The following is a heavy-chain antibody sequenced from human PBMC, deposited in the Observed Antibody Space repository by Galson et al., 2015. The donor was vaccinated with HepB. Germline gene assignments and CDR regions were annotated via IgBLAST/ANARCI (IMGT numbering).Heavy chain of an antibody. CDR2: ITSDSTYT. CDR3: VRGAMLRDFDY. D-gene: IGHD3-16*01. J-gene: IGHJ4*02. CDR1: GFTFSDYY. V-gene: IGHV3-11*06. Sequence: SLRLSCAASGFTFSDYYTGWIRQAPGKGLEWVSYITSDSTYTDYADSVKGRFTISRDNAKNSLYLQMNSLRAEDTAVYYCVRGAMLRDFDYWGQGTLVTVSS.